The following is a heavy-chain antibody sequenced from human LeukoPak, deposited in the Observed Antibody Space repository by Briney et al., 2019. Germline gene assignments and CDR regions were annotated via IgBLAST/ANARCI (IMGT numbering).Heavy chain of an antibody. CDR3: ARGVDIVVVTHLDP. CDR2: IYTSGST. D-gene: IGHD2-21*02. Sequence: SETLSLTCTVSGGSISSGSYYWSWIRQPAGKGLEWIGRIYTSGSTNYNPSLKSRVTISVDTSKNQFSLKLSSVTAADTAVYYCARGVDIVVVTHLDPWGQGTLVTVSS. CDR1: GGSISSGSYY. J-gene: IGHJ5*02. V-gene: IGHV4-61*02.